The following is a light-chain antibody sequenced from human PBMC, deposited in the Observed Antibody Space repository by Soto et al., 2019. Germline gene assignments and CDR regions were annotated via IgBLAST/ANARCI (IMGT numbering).Light chain of an antibody. CDR3: SSYTGSRTYVV. CDR2: DVS. CDR1: SSDIGGYNY. V-gene: IGLV2-14*01. J-gene: IGLJ2*01. Sequence: QSVLTQPASVSGSPGQSISISGTGTSSDIGGYNYVSWYQQHPGKAPKLMIYDVSNRPSGVSNRFSGSKSANTASLTISGLQAEDEADYYCSSYTGSRTYVVFGGGTKVTVL.